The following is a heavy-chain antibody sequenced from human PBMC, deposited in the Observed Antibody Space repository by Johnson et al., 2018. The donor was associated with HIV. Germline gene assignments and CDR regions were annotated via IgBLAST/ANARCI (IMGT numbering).Heavy chain of an antibody. J-gene: IGHJ3*02. CDR1: GFTFSSYW. CDR3: GRVRPYNWNDVHAFDI. V-gene: IGHV3-7*05. Sequence: EVQLVESGGGLVQPGGSLRLSCAASGFTFSSYWMSWVRQAPGKGLAWVANIKQDGSEKYYVDSVKGRFTISRDNAKNSLYLQMHGLRAEDTAVYYWGRVRPYNWNDVHAFDIWGQGTMVTVSS. D-gene: IGHD1-20*01. CDR2: IKQDGSEK.